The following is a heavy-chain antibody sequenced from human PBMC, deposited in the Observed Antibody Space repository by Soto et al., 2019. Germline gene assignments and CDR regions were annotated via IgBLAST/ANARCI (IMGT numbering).Heavy chain of an antibody. J-gene: IGHJ4*02. CDR3: ARHLDVELPYYFDY. Sequence: SETLSLTCTVSGGSISSSSYYWGWIRQPPGKGLEWIGSIYYSGSTYYNPSLKSRVTISVDTSKNQFSLKLSSVTAADTAVYYCARHLDVELPYYFDYWGQGTLVTVSS. CDR1: GGSISSSSYY. D-gene: IGHD2-2*01. V-gene: IGHV4-39*01. CDR2: IYYSGST.